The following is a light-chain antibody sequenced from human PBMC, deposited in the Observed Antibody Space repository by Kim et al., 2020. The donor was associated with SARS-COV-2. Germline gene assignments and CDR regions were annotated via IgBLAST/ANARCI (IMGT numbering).Light chain of an antibody. V-gene: IGKV1-33*01. Sequence: DIQMTQSPSSLSASVGDRVTITCQASQDISNYLNWYHQKPGKAPELLIYDASNLETGVPSRFSGSRSGTYFTFTISSLQPEDIATYYCQQYYNLPLTFGGGTKVEIK. CDR1: QDISNY. CDR3: QQYYNLPLT. CDR2: DAS. J-gene: IGKJ4*01.